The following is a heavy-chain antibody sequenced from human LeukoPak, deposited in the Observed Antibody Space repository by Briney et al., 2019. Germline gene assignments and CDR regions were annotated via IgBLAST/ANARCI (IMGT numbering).Heavy chain of an antibody. V-gene: IGHV6-1*01. CDR2: TYYRSKWYN. Sequence: KHSQTLSLTCAISGDSVSSNSATWNWIRQSPSRGLEWLGRTYYRSKWYNDYALSVEGRITINPDTSKNHFSLQLNSVSPEDTAVYYCAREASGPNRGAYFDYWGQGTLVTVSS. CDR3: AREASGPNRGAYFDY. D-gene: IGHD3-3*01. J-gene: IGHJ4*02. CDR1: GDSVSSNSAT.